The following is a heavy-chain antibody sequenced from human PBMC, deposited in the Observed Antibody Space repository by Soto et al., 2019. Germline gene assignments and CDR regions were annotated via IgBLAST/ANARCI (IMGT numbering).Heavy chain of an antibody. CDR2: IFPSDSDT. CDR3: ARTRTSSHYYGMDV. Sequence: GESLKISCKASGYIFATYWVGWVRQTPEKGLEWMGIIFPSDSDTLYSPSFQGQVTISADKSISTAYLQWSSLKASDSAMYYCARTRTSSHYYGMDVWGQGTTVTVSS. V-gene: IGHV5-51*01. D-gene: IGHD6-13*01. CDR1: GYIFATYW. J-gene: IGHJ6*02.